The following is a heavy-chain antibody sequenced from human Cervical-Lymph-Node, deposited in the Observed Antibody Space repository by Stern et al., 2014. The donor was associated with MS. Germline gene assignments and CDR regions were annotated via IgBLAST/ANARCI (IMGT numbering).Heavy chain of an antibody. D-gene: IGHD4-11*01. CDR1: GGSITNRDY. CDR2: VYYSGIT. Sequence: QLQLQESGPGLVKPSETLSLTCTVSGGSITNRDYWGWIRQSPGKGLEWIGSVYYSGITYYRPSLKSRATLSIDTSRKQFFLNLTSVTATDTAVYFCARGVTAVTNYVPNWCFDLWGRGTLVTVSS. CDR3: ARGVTAVTNYVPNWCFDL. V-gene: IGHV4-39*02. J-gene: IGHJ2*01.